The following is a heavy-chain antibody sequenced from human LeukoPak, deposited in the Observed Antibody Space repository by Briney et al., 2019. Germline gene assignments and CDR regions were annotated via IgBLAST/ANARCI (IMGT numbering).Heavy chain of an antibody. CDR1: GFTFSSYA. V-gene: IGHV3-23*01. CDR2: ISGSGGST. CDR3: AKFIAARPHYYMDV. Sequence: GGSLRLSCAASGFTFSSYAMSWVRQAPGKGLEWVSAISGSGGSTYYADSVKDRFTISRDNSKNTLYLQMNSLRAEDTAVYYCAKFIAARPHYYMDVWGKGTTVTVSS. D-gene: IGHD6-6*01. J-gene: IGHJ6*03.